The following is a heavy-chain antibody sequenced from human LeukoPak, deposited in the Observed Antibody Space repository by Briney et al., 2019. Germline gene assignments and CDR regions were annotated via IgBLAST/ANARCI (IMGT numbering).Heavy chain of an antibody. Sequence: SETLSLTCTASGGSISDRSFYWGWIRQPPGQGLEWLGHIFHSGSTSYNSSFRSRVTILVATSKKQFFLEVNSVTAADTAVYYCARVATTFGGYYFDHWGLGVLVTVSS. CDR2: IFHSGST. CDR1: GGSISDRSFY. D-gene: IGHD3-3*01. CDR3: ARVATTFGGYYFDH. V-gene: IGHV4-39*07. J-gene: IGHJ4*02.